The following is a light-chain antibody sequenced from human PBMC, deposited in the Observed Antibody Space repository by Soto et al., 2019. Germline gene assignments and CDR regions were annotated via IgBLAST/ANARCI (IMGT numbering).Light chain of an antibody. V-gene: IGKV1-5*03. J-gene: IGKJ1*01. Sequence: DIQMTHSPSSLSASLGDRVTITCRASQGISNYLAWYQQKPGKVPKLLIYKASTLKSGVPSRFSGSGSGTEFTLTISSLQPDDFATYYCQHYNSYSEAFGQGTKVDIK. CDR1: QGISNY. CDR2: KAS. CDR3: QHYNSYSEA.